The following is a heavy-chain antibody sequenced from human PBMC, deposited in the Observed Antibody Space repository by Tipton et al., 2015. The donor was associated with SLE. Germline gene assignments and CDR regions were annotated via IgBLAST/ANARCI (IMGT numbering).Heavy chain of an antibody. V-gene: IGHV3-48*04. J-gene: IGHJ4*02. D-gene: IGHD6-13*01. CDR3: ARGDSSSWKGVYFFGY. CDR1: GFTFSSYS. Sequence: SLRLSCAASGFTFSSYSMNWVRQAPGKGLEWVSYISSSSSTIYYADSVKGRFTISRDNAKNSLYLQMNSLRAEDTAVYYCARGDSSSWKGVYFFGYWGQGTLV. CDR2: ISSSSSTI.